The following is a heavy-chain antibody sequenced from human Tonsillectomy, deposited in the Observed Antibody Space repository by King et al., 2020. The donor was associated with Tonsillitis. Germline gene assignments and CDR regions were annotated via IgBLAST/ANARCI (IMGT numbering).Heavy chain of an antibody. J-gene: IGHJ6*02. CDR2: IKSATDGGTT. Sequence: VQLVESGGGLVKPGGSLRLSCAASGFTFTYAWMNWVRQAPGKGLEWVGRIKSATDGGTTDYAAPVKGRFTISRDDSKNVLYLQMNSLKTEDTAFYYCTNVGTTNYHYYNDMDVWGQGTTVTVSS. CDR3: TNVGTTNYHYYNDMDV. CDR1: GFTFTYAW. D-gene: IGHD4-17*01. V-gene: IGHV3-15*01.